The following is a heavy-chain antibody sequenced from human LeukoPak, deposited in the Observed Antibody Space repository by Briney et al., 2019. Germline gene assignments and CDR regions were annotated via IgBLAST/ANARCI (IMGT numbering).Heavy chain of an antibody. D-gene: IGHD2-15*01. J-gene: IGHJ4*02. CDR1: GGSISSGGHY. V-gene: IGHV4-31*03. CDR2: IYYSGST. CDR3: AGRGSPGSSY. Sequence: PSETLSLTCTVSGGSISSGGHYWSWIRQHPGKGLEWIGYIYYSGSTYYNPSLKSRVTISVDTSKNQFSLKLSSVTAADTAVYYCAGRGSPGSSYWGQGTLVTVSS.